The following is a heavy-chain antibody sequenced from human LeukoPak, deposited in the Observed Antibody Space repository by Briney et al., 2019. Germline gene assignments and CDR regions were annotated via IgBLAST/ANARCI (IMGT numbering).Heavy chain of an antibody. D-gene: IGHD1-20*01. CDR1: GFTFSSYW. Sequence: PGGSLRLSCAASGFTFSSYWMSWVRQAPGKGLEWVSVLTGDGGTYYADSVKGRFTNSRDDSKNTLFLQMNSLRAEDTAVYFCAKVKWKLIGYFDYWGQGTLVTVSS. J-gene: IGHJ4*02. V-gene: IGHV3-23*01. CDR3: AKVKWKLIGYFDY. CDR2: LTGDGGT.